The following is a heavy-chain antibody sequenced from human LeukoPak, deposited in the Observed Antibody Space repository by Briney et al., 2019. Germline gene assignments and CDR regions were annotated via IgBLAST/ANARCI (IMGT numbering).Heavy chain of an antibody. CDR1: GFAVSGIH. Sequence: GGSLRLSCAASGFAVSGIHMSWVRQAPGKGLEWVTVFYGGGGIYYADSVRGRFTISRDNSKNTLYLEMNGLRGEDTAIYYCARDLAGALDFWGQGTVATVSS. CDR3: ARDLAGALDF. V-gene: IGHV3-66*01. D-gene: IGHD6-19*01. J-gene: IGHJ4*02. CDR2: FYGGGGI.